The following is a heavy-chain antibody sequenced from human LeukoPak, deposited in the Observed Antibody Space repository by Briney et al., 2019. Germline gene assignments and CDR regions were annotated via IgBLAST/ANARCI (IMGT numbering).Heavy chain of an antibody. CDR2: IYYSGST. V-gene: IGHV4-30-4*02. Sequence: SETLSLTCTVSGGSISSGDHYWSWIRQPPGKGLEWIGYIYYSGSTYSNPSLKSRLTISVDTSKTQFSLKLSSVTAADTAVYYCARKRRDGYNLGYFDYWGQGTLVTVSS. CDR3: ARKRRDGYNLGYFDY. J-gene: IGHJ4*02. CDR1: GGSISSGDHY. D-gene: IGHD5-24*01.